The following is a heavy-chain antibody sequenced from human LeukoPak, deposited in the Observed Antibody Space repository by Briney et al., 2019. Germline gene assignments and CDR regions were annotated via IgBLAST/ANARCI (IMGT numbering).Heavy chain of an antibody. CDR1: GFTFDDYA. J-gene: IGHJ4*02. CDR3: ASHCGGDWCPRATDY. V-gene: IGHV3-9*01. CDR2: ISWNSGRT. Sequence: GGSLRLSCAASGFTFDDYAMHWVRQAPGKGLEWVSGISWNSGRTGYADSVKGRFTISRDNAKNSVYLQMNSLRAEDTAVYYCASHCGGDWCPRATDYWGQGTLVTVSS. D-gene: IGHD2-21*02.